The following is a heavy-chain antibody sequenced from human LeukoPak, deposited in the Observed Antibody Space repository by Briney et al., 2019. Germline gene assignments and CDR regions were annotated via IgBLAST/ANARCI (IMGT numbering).Heavy chain of an antibody. Sequence: PGGSLRLSCAASGFTFSNAWMSWVRQAPGKGLEWVADIKQDGSEKYYVDSVKGRFTISRDNAKNSLYLQMNSLRAEDTAVYSCARDIRDGASYYFDYWGQGTLVTVSS. J-gene: IGHJ4*02. CDR3: ARDIRDGASYYFDY. CDR2: IKQDGSEK. V-gene: IGHV3-7*01. CDR1: GFTFSNAW. D-gene: IGHD5-24*01.